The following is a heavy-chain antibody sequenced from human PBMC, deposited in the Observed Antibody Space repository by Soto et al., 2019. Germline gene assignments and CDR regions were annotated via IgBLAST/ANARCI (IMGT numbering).Heavy chain of an antibody. V-gene: IGHV3-23*01. J-gene: IGHJ6*03. CDR2: ISGSGGRT. Sequence: QLLESGGGVVQPGGSLRLSCAASGFTFTSYAMYWVRQAPGKGLEWVSGISGSGGRTDYADSVKGRFTISRDDSKNTLFLQMNSLRAEDTAIYYCAKDKVPPDYYYYYMDVWGKGTTVTVSS. CDR1: GFTFTSYA. CDR3: AKDKVPPDYYYYYMDV.